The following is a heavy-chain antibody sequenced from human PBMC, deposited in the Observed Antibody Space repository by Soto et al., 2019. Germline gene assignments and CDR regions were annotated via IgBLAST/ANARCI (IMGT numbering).Heavy chain of an antibody. D-gene: IGHD1-20*01. CDR1: ICTFSDYC. J-gene: IGHJ4*02. CDR3: AKDWVGGSNRYNLDY. V-gene: IGHV3-30*18. CDR2: ISHGATRK. Sequence: PGGSLRLASAASICTFSDYCMHWVREAPGKGLGWVAGISHGATRKSYSDTVKGRFIISRDNSKNMLYLQLNSLRREDTAVYYCAKDWVGGSNRYNLDYWGRGTLVTVSS.